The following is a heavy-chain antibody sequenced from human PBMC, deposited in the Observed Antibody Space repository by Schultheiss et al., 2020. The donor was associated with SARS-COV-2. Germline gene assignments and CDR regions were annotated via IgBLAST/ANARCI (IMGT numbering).Heavy chain of an antibody. Sequence: SETLSLTCAVSGGSITSYYWSWIRQPPGKGLEWIGEINHSGSTNYNPSLKSRVTISVDTSKNQFSLKLSSVTAADTAVYYCARFRGPKNWYFDLWGRGTLVTVAS. CDR3: ARFRGPKNWYFDL. V-gene: IGHV4-34*01. CDR2: INHSGST. CDR1: GGSITSYY. J-gene: IGHJ2*01.